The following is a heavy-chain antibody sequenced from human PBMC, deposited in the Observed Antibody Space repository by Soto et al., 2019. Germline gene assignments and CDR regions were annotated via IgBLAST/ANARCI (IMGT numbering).Heavy chain of an antibody. D-gene: IGHD2-2*01. Sequence: ASVKVSCKASGYTFTSYDINWVRQATGQGLEWMGWMNPNSGNTGYAQKFQGRVTMTRNTSISTAYMELSSLRSEDTAVYYCARVPPPAAMEYYYYYYYMDVWGKGTKVTVSS. V-gene: IGHV1-8*01. CDR3: ARVPPPAAMEYYYYYYYMDV. CDR1: GYTFTSYD. CDR2: MNPNSGNT. J-gene: IGHJ6*03.